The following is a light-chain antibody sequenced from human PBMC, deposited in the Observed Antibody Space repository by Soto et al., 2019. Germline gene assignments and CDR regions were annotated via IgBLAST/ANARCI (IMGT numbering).Light chain of an antibody. CDR2: SAS. Sequence: VLRPSPGTLSLSPGERSPLSGRAAQSVSANYLAWYQQKPGQAPRLLIYSASSRATGTPDRFSGSGSGTDFTLTIRRLEPEDLAVYYCQYYGSSLTWTVGKGNKVDIK. CDR1: QSVSANY. J-gene: IGKJ1*01. V-gene: IGKV3-20*01. CDR3: QYYGSSLTWT.